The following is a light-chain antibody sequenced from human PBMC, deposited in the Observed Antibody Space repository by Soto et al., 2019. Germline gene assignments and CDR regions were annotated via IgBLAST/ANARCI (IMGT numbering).Light chain of an antibody. Sequence: IQMTHSPSSGSASIGDRVTITCLASQGISGWLAWYQPELGKAPELLIYDASALQGGVPSRFSGSGSGTDFTLTISSLQPGDFATYYSQQAHSFPLTFCGGTKVDIK. J-gene: IGKJ4*01. CDR2: DAS. V-gene: IGKV1-12*01. CDR3: QQAHSFPLT. CDR1: QGISGW.